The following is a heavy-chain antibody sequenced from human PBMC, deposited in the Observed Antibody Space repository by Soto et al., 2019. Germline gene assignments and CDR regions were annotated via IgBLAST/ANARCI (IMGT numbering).Heavy chain of an antibody. CDR3: ARDYDYSGGTSGGMDV. J-gene: IGHJ6*02. Sequence: DVQVVESGGGLIQPGGSLRLSCAASGFTVSNNYMSWVRQGPGKGLEWVSTIYRGDSTYYADSVKGRFTISRDNSKNTLYLLMNSLITEDTAVYYCARDYDYSGGTSGGMDVWGQGTTVTVSS. D-gene: IGHD3-22*01. CDR1: GFTVSNNY. CDR2: IYRGDST. V-gene: IGHV3-53*01.